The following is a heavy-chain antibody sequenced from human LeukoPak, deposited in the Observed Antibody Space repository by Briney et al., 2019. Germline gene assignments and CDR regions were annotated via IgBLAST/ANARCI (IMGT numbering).Heavy chain of an antibody. D-gene: IGHD6-13*01. Sequence: SSETLSLTCTVSGGSISSSSYYWGWIRQTPGKGLEWIGSIYYSGSTYYSPSLKSRVTISVDTSKNQFSLKLSSVTAADTAVYYCARCSSSWYSFDYWGQGTLVTVSS. CDR3: ARCSSSWYSFDY. V-gene: IGHV4-39*01. CDR1: GGSISSSSYY. CDR2: IYYSGST. J-gene: IGHJ4*02.